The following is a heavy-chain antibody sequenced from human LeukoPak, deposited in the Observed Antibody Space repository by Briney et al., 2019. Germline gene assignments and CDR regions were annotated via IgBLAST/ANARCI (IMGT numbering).Heavy chain of an antibody. V-gene: IGHV3-30-3*01. CDR2: ISYDGSNK. CDR3: ARGRGIAVTGLHYYFYYALDV. J-gene: IGHJ6*02. D-gene: IGHD6-19*01. CDR1: GLXFKSHA. Sequence: GGSLRLSCAASGLXFKSHAMHWVRQAPGKGLEWAAVISYDGSNKYYADSMKGRFTISRDNSKNTVYLQMNSLRAEDTAVYYCARGRGIAVTGLHYYFYYALDVWGQGATVTVSS.